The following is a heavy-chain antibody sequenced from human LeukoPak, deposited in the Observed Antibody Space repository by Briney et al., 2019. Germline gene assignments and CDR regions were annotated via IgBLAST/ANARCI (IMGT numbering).Heavy chain of an antibody. V-gene: IGHV3-7*01. CDR2: IKQDGSEK. CDR3: ARDIGGNSGLGDAFDI. CDR1: AFTFSRYW. D-gene: IGHD4-23*01. Sequence: RGALRLSCAASAFTFSRYWMSWVRQAPGKGLEWVANIKQDGSEKYYVDSVKGRFTISRDNAKNSLYLQMNSLRAEDTAVYYCARDIGGNSGLGDAFDIWGQGTMVTVSS. J-gene: IGHJ3*02.